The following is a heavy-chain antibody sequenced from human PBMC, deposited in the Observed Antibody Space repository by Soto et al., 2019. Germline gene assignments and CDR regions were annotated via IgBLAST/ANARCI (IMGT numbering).Heavy chain of an antibody. J-gene: IGHJ4*02. V-gene: IGHV4-4*02. CDR3: ATHIAGSGTRGFDF. Sequence: QVQLQESGPGLMKPSGTLSLTCAVSGGYISTNWWSWVRQPPGKGLEWIGEIYHSGRTNYNPSLENRVTMSVEKAPNHIPQILNTVTAADTAVYYCATHIAGSGTRGFDFWGQGTLVTVSS. D-gene: IGHD6-19*01. CDR1: GGYISTNW. CDR2: IYHSGRT.